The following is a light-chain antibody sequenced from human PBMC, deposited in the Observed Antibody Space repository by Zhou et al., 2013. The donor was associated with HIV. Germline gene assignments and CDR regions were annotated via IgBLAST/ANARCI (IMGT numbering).Light chain of an antibody. CDR3: QKYNSAPWP. J-gene: IGKJ1*01. CDR2: AAS. Sequence: IQMTQSPSSFSASTGDEVSIACRASHHVGNYLAWYQQKPGKVPKLLIYAASTLQSGVPSRFSGSGYGAEFTLNINGLQPEDVATYYCQKYNSAPWPFGLGTKVE. CDR1: HHVGNY. V-gene: IGKV1-27*01.